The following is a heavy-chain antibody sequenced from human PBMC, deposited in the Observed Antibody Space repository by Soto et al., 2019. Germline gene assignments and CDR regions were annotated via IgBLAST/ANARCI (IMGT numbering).Heavy chain of an antibody. D-gene: IGHD6-19*01. CDR3: ARDFPDYGSGGDAFDL. V-gene: IGHV3-7*01. J-gene: IGHJ3*01. CDR2: VQQEGSEK. Sequence: ARSLRLLSPSSSLPFNPDFMRLVLLVLGNKIEWVANVQQEGSEKNYVDYVKGRFTISRDNAKSSLFLQMNSLRAEDTAVYYCARDFPDYGSGGDAFDLWGVGTMVTVSS. CDR1: SLPFNPDF.